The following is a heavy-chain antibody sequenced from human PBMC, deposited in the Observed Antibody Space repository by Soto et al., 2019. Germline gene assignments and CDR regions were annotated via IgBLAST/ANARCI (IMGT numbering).Heavy chain of an antibody. V-gene: IGHV5-10-1*01. J-gene: IGHJ5*02. Sequence: GESLKISCKGSGYSFTSYWISWVRQMPGKGLEWMGRIDPSDSYTNYSPSFQGHVTISADKSISTAYLQWSSLKASDTAMYYCARHGGSPGVYGFWFDPWGQGTLVTVS. D-gene: IGHD2-15*01. CDR1: GYSFTSYW. CDR3: ARHGGSPGVYGFWFDP. CDR2: IDPSDSYT.